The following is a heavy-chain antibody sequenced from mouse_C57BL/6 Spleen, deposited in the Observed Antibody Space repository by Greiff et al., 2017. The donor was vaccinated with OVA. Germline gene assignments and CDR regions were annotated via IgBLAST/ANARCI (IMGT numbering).Heavy chain of an antibody. Sequence: QVQLQQPGAELVKPGASVKMSCKASGYTFTSYWMHWVKQRPGRGLEWIGRIDPNSGGTKYNEKFKSKATLTVDKPSSTAYMQLSSLTSEDSAVYYCAREFTTVVAGAMDYWGQGTSVTVSS. V-gene: IGHV1-72*01. CDR3: AREFTTVVAGAMDY. D-gene: IGHD1-1*01. J-gene: IGHJ4*01. CDR2: IDPNSGGT. CDR1: GYTFTSYW.